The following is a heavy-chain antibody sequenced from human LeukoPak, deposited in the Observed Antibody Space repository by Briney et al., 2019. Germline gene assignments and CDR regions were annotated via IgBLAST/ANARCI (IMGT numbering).Heavy chain of an antibody. J-gene: IGHJ5*02. D-gene: IGHD3-9*01. Sequence: GGSLRLSCAASGFTFSSYAMHWVRQAPGQGLEWMGWINPNSGGTNYAQKFQGRVTMTRDTSISTAYMELSRLRSDDTAVYYCARVTLPFRGLTAPNWFDPWGQGTLVTVSS. CDR2: INPNSGGT. V-gene: IGHV1-2*02. CDR3: ARVTLPFRGLTAPNWFDP. CDR1: GFTFSSYA.